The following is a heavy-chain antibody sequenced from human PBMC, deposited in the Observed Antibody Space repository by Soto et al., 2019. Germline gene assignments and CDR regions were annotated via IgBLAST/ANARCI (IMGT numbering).Heavy chain of an antibody. CDR3: ARVPRFDCSSTSCYGEPKYYYYMDV. Sequence: SETLSLTCAVYGGSFSGYYWSWIRQPPGKGLEWIGEINHSGSTNYNPSLKSPVTISVDTSKNQFSLKLSSVTAADTAVYYCARVPRFDCSSTSCYGEPKYYYYMDVWGKGTTVTVSS. CDR2: INHSGST. V-gene: IGHV4-34*01. D-gene: IGHD2-2*01. J-gene: IGHJ6*03. CDR1: GGSFSGYY.